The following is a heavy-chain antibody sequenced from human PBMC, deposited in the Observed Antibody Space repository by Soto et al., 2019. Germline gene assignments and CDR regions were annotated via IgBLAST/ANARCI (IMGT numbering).Heavy chain of an antibody. CDR3: ARIGVSSGHDYHDFDS. D-gene: IGHD3-16*01. CDR1: GYTFNFYG. Sequence: ASLKFSCKASGYTFNFYGITWVRQAPGQGLEWMGWISGFNGNTNYAADLQGRVTMTTDTSTSTAYMELRGLRSVDTAVYYCARIGVSSGHDYHDFDSWGQGTLVTVSS. V-gene: IGHV1-18*01. CDR2: ISGFNGNT. J-gene: IGHJ4*02.